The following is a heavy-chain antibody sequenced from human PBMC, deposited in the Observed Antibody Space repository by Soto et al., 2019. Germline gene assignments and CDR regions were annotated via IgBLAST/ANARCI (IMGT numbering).Heavy chain of an antibody. J-gene: IGHJ6*02. CDR3: ARGGQRGITGTQVYYYYGMDV. CDR1: GGSISSSNW. CDR2: IYHSGST. Sequence: QVQLQESGPGLVKPSGTLSLTCAVSGGSISSSNWWSWVRQPPGKGLEWIGEIYHSGSTNYNPSLQTRVTISVDKSKNQFSLKLSPVTAADTAVYSCARGGQRGITGTQVYYYYGMDVWGQGTTVTVSS. D-gene: IGHD1-7*01. V-gene: IGHV4-4*02.